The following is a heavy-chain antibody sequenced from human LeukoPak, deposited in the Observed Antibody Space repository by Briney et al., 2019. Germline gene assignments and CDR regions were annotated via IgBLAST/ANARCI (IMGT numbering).Heavy chain of an antibody. CDR3: AKSWSADY. CDR1: GFALSTSA. D-gene: IGHD6-13*01. J-gene: IGHJ4*02. V-gene: IGHV3-64*01. Sequence: GGSLRLSCAASGFALSTSAMPWVRQAPGKGLEFLAVINYNGRTIYYANSVKGRFTISRDDSKNTLYLEMGSLKPEDTALYYCAKSWSADYWGQGTLVTVSS. CDR2: INYNGRTI.